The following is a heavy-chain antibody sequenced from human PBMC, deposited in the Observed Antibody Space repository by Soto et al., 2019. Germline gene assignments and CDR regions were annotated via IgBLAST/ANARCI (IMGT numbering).Heavy chain of an antibody. D-gene: IGHD1-26*01. V-gene: IGHV1-69*13. CDR1: GGTFSSYA. CDR2: IIPIFGTA. CDR3: ARGPSDDSGSSPFDY. Sequence: SVKVSCKASGGTFSSYAISWVRQAPGQGLEWMGGIIPIFGTANYAQKFQGRVTITADGSTSTAYMELSSLRSEDTAVYYCARGPSDDSGSSPFDYWGQGTLVTVSS. J-gene: IGHJ4*02.